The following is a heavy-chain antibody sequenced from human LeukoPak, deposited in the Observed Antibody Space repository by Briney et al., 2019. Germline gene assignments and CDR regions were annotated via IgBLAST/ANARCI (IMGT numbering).Heavy chain of an antibody. V-gene: IGHV3-11*04. J-gene: IGHJ3*02. Sequence: GGSLRPSCAASGFTFSGYYMSWIRQAPGKGLEGISFISTSGSTKYHVDSVKGRFTTSTDNTKNSLYLQMTSLRVEDTAVYYCARYDSTRAFDIWGQGTMVTISS. CDR1: GFTFSGYY. CDR3: ARYDSTRAFDI. CDR2: ISTSGSTK. D-gene: IGHD2/OR15-2a*01.